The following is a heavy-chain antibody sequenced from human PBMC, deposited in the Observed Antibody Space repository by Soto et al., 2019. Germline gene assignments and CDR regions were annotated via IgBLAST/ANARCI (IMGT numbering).Heavy chain of an antibody. V-gene: IGHV1-18*01. Sequence: QVQLVQSGAEVKKPGASVKVSCKASGYTFTTYGISWVRQAPGQGLEWMGWISVYNGNTNYAQKLQGRLTMTTDTSTSTVYMELRSLRSDDTAVYYCVRGDGIWYFDVWGRGTLVTVSS. CDR1: GYTFTTYG. CDR2: ISVYNGNT. J-gene: IGHJ2*01. D-gene: IGHD1-20*01. CDR3: VRGDGIWYFDV.